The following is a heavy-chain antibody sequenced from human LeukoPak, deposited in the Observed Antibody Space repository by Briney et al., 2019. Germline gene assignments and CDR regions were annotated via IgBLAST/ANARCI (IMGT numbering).Heavy chain of an antibody. CDR1: EFTLSSYR. Sequence: GGSLRLSCAASEFTLSSYRMDWVRQAPGKGLEWLSYINTGSTTVNYADSVQGRFTISRDDAKNSLYLQTNSLRDEDTAVYYCAREYTGSYHTFDIWGQGTMVTVSS. D-gene: IGHD1-26*01. CDR3: AREYTGSYHTFDI. V-gene: IGHV3-48*02. CDR2: INTGSTTV. J-gene: IGHJ3*02.